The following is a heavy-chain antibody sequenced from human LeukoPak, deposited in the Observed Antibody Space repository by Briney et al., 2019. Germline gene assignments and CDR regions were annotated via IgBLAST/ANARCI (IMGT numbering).Heavy chain of an antibody. CDR2: IYYSGST. CDR3: ARAPGGRYCSGGSCYSTRWFDP. CDR1: GGSISSSSYY. Sequence: PSETLSLTCTVSGGSISSSSYYWGWIRQPPGKGLEWIGSIYYSGSTYYNPSLKSRVTISVDTSKNQFSLKLSSVTAADTAVYYCARAPGGRYCSGGSCYSTRWFDPWGQGTLVTVSS. V-gene: IGHV4-39*07. J-gene: IGHJ5*02. D-gene: IGHD2-15*01.